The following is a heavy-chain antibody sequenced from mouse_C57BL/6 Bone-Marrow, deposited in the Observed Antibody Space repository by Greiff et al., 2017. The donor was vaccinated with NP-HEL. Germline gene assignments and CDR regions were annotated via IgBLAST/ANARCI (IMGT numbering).Heavy chain of an antibody. D-gene: IGHD4-1*01. J-gene: IGHJ4*01. CDR3: ARWEYYAMDY. Sequence: QVQLKESGPELVKPGASVKISCKASGYAFSSSWMNWVKQRPGKGLEWIGRIYPGDGDTNYNGKFKGKATLTADKSSSTAYMQLSSLTSEDSAVYFCARWEYYAMDYWGQGTSVTVSS. CDR1: GYAFSSSW. V-gene: IGHV1-82*01. CDR2: IYPGDGDT.